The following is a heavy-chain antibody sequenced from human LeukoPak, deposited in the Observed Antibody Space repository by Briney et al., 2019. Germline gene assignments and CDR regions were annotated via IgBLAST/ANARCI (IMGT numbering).Heavy chain of an antibody. D-gene: IGHD3-10*01. V-gene: IGHV1-2*02. J-gene: IGHJ5*02. CDR3: ARDRLWFGEGFDP. CDR2: INPNSGGT. CDR1: GYTFTDYY. Sequence: ASVKVSCKASGYTFTDYYMHWVRQAPGQGLEWMGWINPNSGGTNYAQKFQGRVTMTRDTSISTAYMELSRLRSDDTAVYYCARDRLWFGEGFDPWGQGTLVTVSS.